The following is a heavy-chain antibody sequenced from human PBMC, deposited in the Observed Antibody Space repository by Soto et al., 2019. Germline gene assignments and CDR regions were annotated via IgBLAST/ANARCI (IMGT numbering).Heavy chain of an antibody. CDR1: GFTFRNAW. V-gene: IGHV3-15*01. CDR2: IQSKTDGGTT. J-gene: IGHJ6*02. Sequence: EVQLVESGGGLVKPGGYLRLACAASGFTFRNAWMSWVRQAPGMGLEWVGRIQSKTDGGTTDYAAPVKGSFTISRDDAKNTMYLQSNSLKTVDPAVYYCPTDTLAVDVNYYYYDGMDVWCQGTTVTVSS. D-gene: IGHD6-19*01. CDR3: PTDTLAVDVNYYYYDGMDV.